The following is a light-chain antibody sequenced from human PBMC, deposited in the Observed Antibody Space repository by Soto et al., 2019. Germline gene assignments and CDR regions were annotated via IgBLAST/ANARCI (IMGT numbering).Light chain of an antibody. V-gene: IGKV3-20*01. Sequence: EIVLTQSPGTLSLSPGERATLSCRASQSIGSTYLAWYQQKPGQAPRLLIYGTSDRATGIPDRFSGSGSGTDFSLAISRLEPVDFGAYYCQQYGSSPFTFGGGTRVEI. CDR1: QSIGSTY. J-gene: IGKJ4*01. CDR2: GTS. CDR3: QQYGSSPFT.